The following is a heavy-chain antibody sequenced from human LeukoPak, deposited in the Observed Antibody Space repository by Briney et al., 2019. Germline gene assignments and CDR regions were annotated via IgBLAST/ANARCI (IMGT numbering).Heavy chain of an antibody. CDR1: GFSFSDYW. CDR2: IKQDGSEK. J-gene: IGHJ4*02. Sequence: PGGSLRLSCAASGFSFSDYWMTWVRQAPGKGLEWVAHIKQDGSEKYYVDSIKGRFTISRDNAKNLVYLQMNSLRAEDTAVYYCAKDPRGAPRDYWGQGTLVTVSS. V-gene: IGHV3-7*01. CDR3: AKDPRGAPRDY.